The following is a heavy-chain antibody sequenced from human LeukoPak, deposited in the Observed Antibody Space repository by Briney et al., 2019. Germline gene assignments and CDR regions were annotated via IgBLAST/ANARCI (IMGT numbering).Heavy chain of an antibody. D-gene: IGHD6-19*01. Sequence: PSETLSLTCTVSGDSINTKNYYWGWIRQPPGKGLEWIGSIFYSGSTYYNPSLKSRVTISVDTSKNQFSLKLSSVTAADTAVYYCARAGYSSGWYYFDYWGQGALVTVSS. CDR2: IFYSGST. CDR3: ARAGYSSGWYYFDY. V-gene: IGHV4-39*01. J-gene: IGHJ4*02. CDR1: GDSINTKNYY.